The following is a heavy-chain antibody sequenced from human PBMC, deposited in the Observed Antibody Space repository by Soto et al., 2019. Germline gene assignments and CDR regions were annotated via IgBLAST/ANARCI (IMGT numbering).Heavy chain of an antibody. CDR1: GGSISSSSYY. V-gene: IGHV4-39*01. J-gene: IGHJ4*02. Sequence: QLQLQESGPGLVKPSETLSLTCTVSGGSISSSSYYWGWIRQPPGKGLEWIGSIYYSGSTYYNPSLKSRVTISVDTSKNQFSLKLSSVTAADTAVYYCARLGRDGYKKPAYFDYWGQGTLVTVSS. D-gene: IGHD5-12*01. CDR3: ARLGRDGYKKPAYFDY. CDR2: IYYSGST.